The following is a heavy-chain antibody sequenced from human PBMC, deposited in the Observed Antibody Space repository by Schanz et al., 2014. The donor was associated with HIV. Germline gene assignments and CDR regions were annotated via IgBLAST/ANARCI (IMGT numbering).Heavy chain of an antibody. D-gene: IGHD6-19*01. CDR1: GFMFSSYG. CDR3: AKTSYGWYFDY. CDR2: RRGRNDST. V-gene: IGHV3-23*01. Sequence: EVQLLESGGGLVQPGGSLRVSCAASGFMFSSYGMSWVRQAPGKGLEWVSGRRGRNDSTFYADSVKGRFTISRDNSKNTLYFQMNSLRAEDTAIYYCAKTSYGWYFDYWGQGTLVTVSS. J-gene: IGHJ4*02.